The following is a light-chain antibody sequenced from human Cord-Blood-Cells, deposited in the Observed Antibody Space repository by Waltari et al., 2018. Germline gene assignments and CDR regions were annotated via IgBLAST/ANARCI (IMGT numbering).Light chain of an antibody. CDR1: QSVSSSY. CDR3: QQYGSSLYT. J-gene: IGKJ2*01. CDR2: GAS. Sequence: EIVLTQSPGTLSLSPGELATLSCRASQSVSSSYLAWYQQKPGQAPRLLIYGASSRATGIPDRFSGSGSGTDFTLTISRLEPEDFAVYYCQQYGSSLYTFGQGTKLEIK. V-gene: IGKV3-20*01.